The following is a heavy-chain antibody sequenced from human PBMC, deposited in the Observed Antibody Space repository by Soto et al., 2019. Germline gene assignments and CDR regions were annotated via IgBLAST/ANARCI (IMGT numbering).Heavy chain of an antibody. CDR1: GFTVSSNY. J-gene: IGHJ6*02. V-gene: IGHV3-53*01. CDR2: IYSGGST. CDR3: ARDTSQWLEDYYYYYGMDV. Sequence: PGGSLRLSCAASGFTVSSNYMSWVRQAPGKGLEWVSVIYSGGSTYYADSVKGRFTISRDNSKNTLYLQMNSLRAEDTAVYYCARDTSQWLEDYYYYYGMDVWGQGTTVTVSS. D-gene: IGHD6-19*01.